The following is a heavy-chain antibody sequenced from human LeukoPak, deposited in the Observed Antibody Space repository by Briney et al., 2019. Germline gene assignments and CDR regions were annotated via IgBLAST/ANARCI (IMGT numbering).Heavy chain of an antibody. CDR3: ARDLVVITARNFDY. CDR2: IYYSGST. Sequence: KASETLSLTCTVSGGSISSSSYYWGWIRQPPGKGLEWIGSIYYSGSTYYNPSLKSRVTISVDTSKNQFSLKLSSVTAADTAVYYCARDLVVITARNFDYWGQGTLVTVSS. D-gene: IGHD3-22*01. V-gene: IGHV4-39*07. CDR1: GGSISSSSYY. J-gene: IGHJ4*02.